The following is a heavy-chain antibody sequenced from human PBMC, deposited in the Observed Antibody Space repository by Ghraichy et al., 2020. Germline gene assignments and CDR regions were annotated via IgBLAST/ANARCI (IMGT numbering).Heavy chain of an antibody. V-gene: IGHV3-74*01. J-gene: IGHJ6*02. D-gene: IGHD5-18*01. Sequence: GGSLRLSCAASGFIFSNYFMYWVLQAPGKGLVWVSRVNSDGSTTTYADSVKGRFTISRDNAKNTLFLQMSSLRAEDTAVYYCARDLSHSYGFYYYHGMDVWGHGTTVTVSS. CDR3: ARDLSHSYGFYYYHGMDV. CDR2: VNSDGSTT. CDR1: GFIFSNYF.